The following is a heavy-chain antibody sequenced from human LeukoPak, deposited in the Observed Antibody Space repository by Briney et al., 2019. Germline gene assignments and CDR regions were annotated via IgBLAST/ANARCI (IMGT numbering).Heavy chain of an antibody. J-gene: IGHJ4*02. CDR1: GLTVSSNY. D-gene: IGHD6-13*01. V-gene: IGHV3-53*01. Sequence: GGSLRLSCAATGLTVSSNYMTWVRQAPGKGLEWVSVLYSGGSTYYADSVKGRFTISRDNSKNTLYLQMNSLRAEDTAVYYCARAPRMVHFDYWGQGTLVTVSS. CDR3: ARAPRMVHFDY. CDR2: LYSGGST.